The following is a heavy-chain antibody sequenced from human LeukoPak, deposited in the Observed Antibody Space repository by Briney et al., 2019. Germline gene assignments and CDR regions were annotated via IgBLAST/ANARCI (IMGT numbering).Heavy chain of an antibody. CDR2: ISGSGGST. V-gene: IGHV3-23*01. CDR3: AKSPRSSYYDFWSGYFDY. CDR1: GFTFSSYA. Sequence: GGSLRLSCAASGFTFSSYAMSWVRQAPGKGLEWVSAISGSGGSTYYADSVKGRFTISRDNSKNTLYLQMNSLRAEDTAVYYCAKSPRSSYYDFWSGYFDYWGQGTLVTVSS. J-gene: IGHJ4*02. D-gene: IGHD3-3*01.